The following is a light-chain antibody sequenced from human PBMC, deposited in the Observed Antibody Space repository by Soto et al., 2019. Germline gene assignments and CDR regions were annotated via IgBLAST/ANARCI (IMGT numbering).Light chain of an antibody. CDR3: CSSAGGFTWV. CDR1: SSDV. Sequence: QSALTQPRSVSGSPGQSVTISCTGTSSDVVSWYQQHPGKAPKLIIYYVSQRPSGVPDRVSGSKSGNTASLTISGLQAEDEADYYCCSSAGGFTWVFGGGTKVTVL. CDR2: YVS. V-gene: IGLV2-11*01. J-gene: IGLJ3*02.